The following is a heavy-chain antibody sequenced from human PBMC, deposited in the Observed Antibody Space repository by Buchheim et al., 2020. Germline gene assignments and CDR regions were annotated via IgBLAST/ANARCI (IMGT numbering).Heavy chain of an antibody. J-gene: IGHJ4*02. Sequence: QVQLVESGGGVVQPGRSLRLSCAASGFTFSSYGMHWVRQAPGKGLEWVAVIWYDGSNKYYADSVTGRFTISRYNSKTTMYLQMNSLRAEDTAVYYCASSYSGFQPGDYWGQGTL. CDR3: ASSYSGFQPGDY. V-gene: IGHV3-33*01. CDR1: GFTFSSYG. D-gene: IGHD5-12*01. CDR2: IWYDGSNK.